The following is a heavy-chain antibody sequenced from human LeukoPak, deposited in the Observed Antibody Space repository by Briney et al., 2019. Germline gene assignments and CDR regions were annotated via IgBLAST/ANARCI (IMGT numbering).Heavy chain of an antibody. D-gene: IGHD5-18*01. V-gene: IGHV4-38-2*01. Sequence: PSETLSLTCAVSGDSITSGYYWAWIRQPPGKGLEWNGSIFHSGSTYLNPSLRSRVTISLNTSKNHFSLILSSMTAADTAVYYCARTSSVDTALVGVHWFDPWGQGTLVTVSS. CDR1: GDSITSGYY. J-gene: IGHJ5*02. CDR3: ARTSSVDTALVGVHWFDP. CDR2: IFHSGST.